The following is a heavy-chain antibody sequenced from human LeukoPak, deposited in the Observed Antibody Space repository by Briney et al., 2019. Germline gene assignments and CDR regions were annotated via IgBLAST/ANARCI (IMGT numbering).Heavy chain of an antibody. CDR1: GFPFSNYW. Sequence: GGSLRLSCAASGFPFSNYWMNWVRQAPGKGLEWVANIKEDGSEKYYVDSVKGRFTISRDNAKNSLYLQMSSLRAEDTAVYYCARDTSPVFASVPYDALDIWGQGTVVTVSS. CDR3: ARDTSPVFASVPYDALDI. V-gene: IGHV3-7*01. CDR2: IKEDGSEK. J-gene: IGHJ3*02.